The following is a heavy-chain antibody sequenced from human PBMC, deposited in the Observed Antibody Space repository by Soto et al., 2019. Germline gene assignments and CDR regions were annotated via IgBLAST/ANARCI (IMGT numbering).Heavy chain of an antibody. Sequence: SQTLSLTCAISGDSVSSNSAAWNWIRQSPSRGLEWLGRTYYRSKWYNDYAVSVKSRITINPDTSKKQYSLQLNSVTPEDTAVYYCARAAIAAAGGTPFDYWGQGTLVTVSS. D-gene: IGHD6-13*01. CDR2: TYYRSKWYN. J-gene: IGHJ4*02. CDR1: GDSVSSNSAA. CDR3: ARAAIAAAGGTPFDY. V-gene: IGHV6-1*01.